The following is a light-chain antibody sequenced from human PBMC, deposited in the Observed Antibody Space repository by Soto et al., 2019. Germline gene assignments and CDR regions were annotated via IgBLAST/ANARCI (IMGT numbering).Light chain of an antibody. Sequence: DIQMTQSPSTLSASVGDRVTITCRASQSISGWLAWYQQKPGKAPKLLIYKASSLESGVPSRFSGSESGTEFTLTITSLQPDDFATYYCQQYNSYPHTFGGGTKVEIK. J-gene: IGKJ4*01. CDR1: QSISGW. V-gene: IGKV1-5*03. CDR3: QQYNSYPHT. CDR2: KAS.